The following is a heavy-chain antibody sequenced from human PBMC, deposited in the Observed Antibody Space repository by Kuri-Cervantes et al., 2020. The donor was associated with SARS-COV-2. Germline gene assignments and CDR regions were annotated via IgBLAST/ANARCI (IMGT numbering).Heavy chain of an antibody. V-gene: IGHV3-73*01. J-gene: IGHJ6*03. Sequence: GGSLRLSCEVSGFLFSASAIHWVRQASGKGLEWVGRVRGKANYYATAYAASVKGRFTISRDDLKNMAYLQMNSLKTEDTAVYYCTRYDFWSGYYGYMDVWGKGTTVTVSS. CDR1: GFLFSASA. CDR2: VRGKANYYAT. CDR3: TRYDFWSGYYGYMDV. D-gene: IGHD3-3*01.